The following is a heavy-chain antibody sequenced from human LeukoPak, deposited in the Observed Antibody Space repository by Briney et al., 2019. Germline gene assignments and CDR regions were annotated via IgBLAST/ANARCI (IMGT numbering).Heavy chain of an antibody. CDR2: ISSSGRTI. V-gene: IGHV3-48*03. CDR1: GFTFSSYE. J-gene: IGHJ3*02. Sequence: GGSLRLSCVASGFTFSSYEMNWVRQAPGKGLEWVSYISSSGRTIYYADSVKGRFTISRDNSKNTLYLQMNSLRAEDTAVYYCARVGAVGGVFRAFDIWGQGTMVTVSS. CDR3: ARVGAVGGVFRAFDI. D-gene: IGHD3-16*01.